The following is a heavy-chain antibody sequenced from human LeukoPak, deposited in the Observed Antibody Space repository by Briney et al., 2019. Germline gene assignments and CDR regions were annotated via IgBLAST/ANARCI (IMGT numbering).Heavy chain of an antibody. CDR1: GFRFSDYY. Sequence: PGGSLRLSCAATGFRFSDYYMSWSRQAPGKGLEWVAYISSTGNSIFYADSVKGRFTISRDHAKNSLSLQLNSLRAEDTAVYYCAKGGIRYGYWFDHWGQGTLVTVSS. CDR2: ISSTGNSI. V-gene: IGHV3-11*01. D-gene: IGHD3-10*01. CDR3: AKGGIRYGYWFDH. J-gene: IGHJ5*02.